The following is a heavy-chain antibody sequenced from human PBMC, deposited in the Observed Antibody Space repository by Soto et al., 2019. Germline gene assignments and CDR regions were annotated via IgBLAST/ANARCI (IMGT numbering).Heavy chain of an antibody. CDR2: ISYDGSNK. CDR1: GFTFSSYA. Sequence: GGSLRLSCAASGFTFSSYAMHWVRQAPGKGLEWVAVISYDGSNKYYADSVKGRFTISRDNSKNTLYLQMNSLRAEDTAVYYCARDGAGHFDYWGQGTLVTVSS. V-gene: IGHV3-30-3*01. CDR3: ARDGAGHFDY. J-gene: IGHJ4*02. D-gene: IGHD1-26*01.